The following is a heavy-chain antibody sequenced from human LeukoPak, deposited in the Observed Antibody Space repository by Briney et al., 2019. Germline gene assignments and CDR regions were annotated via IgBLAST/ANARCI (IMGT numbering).Heavy chain of an antibody. V-gene: IGHV3-23*01. D-gene: IGHD3-22*01. J-gene: IGHJ4*02. CDR1: GFTFNNYA. CDR2: ISGSGGSR. CDR3: AKDGAYDSSGYSRFDY. Sequence: PGGSLRLSCSVSGFTFNNYAMSWVRQAPGKGLEWVSGISGSGGSRNYADSVKGRFTISRDNSKNTLYLQMNSLRAEDTAVYYCAKDGAYDSSGYSRFDYWGQGTLVTVSS.